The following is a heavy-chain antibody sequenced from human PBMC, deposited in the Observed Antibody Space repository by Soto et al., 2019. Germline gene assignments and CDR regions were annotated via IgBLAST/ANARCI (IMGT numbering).Heavy chain of an antibody. D-gene: IGHD1-1*01. V-gene: IGHV4-38-2*01. CDR3: ARVDWNPDY. Sequence: ETLSLTCAVSGYSISSGYHWGWIRQPPGKGLEWIGNIYRSGNSYYNPTLKSRVAISVDTSKNQFSLKLTSVTAADTAVYYCARVDWNPDYWGQGAPVTVSS. J-gene: IGHJ4*02. CDR2: IYRSGNS. CDR1: GYSISSGYH.